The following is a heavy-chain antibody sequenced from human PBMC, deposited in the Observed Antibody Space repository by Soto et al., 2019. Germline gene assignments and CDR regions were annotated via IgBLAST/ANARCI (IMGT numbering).Heavy chain of an antibody. CDR1: GFTFDDYA. D-gene: IGHD7-27*01. Sequence: GGSLRLSCAASGFTFDDYAMHWVRQAPGKGLEWVSGISWNSGSIGYADSVKGRFTISRDNAKNSLYLQMNSLRAEDTALYYCAKSGPRYYYYMDVWGKGTTVTVSS. V-gene: IGHV3-9*01. CDR2: ISWNSGSI. J-gene: IGHJ6*03. CDR3: AKSGPRYYYYMDV.